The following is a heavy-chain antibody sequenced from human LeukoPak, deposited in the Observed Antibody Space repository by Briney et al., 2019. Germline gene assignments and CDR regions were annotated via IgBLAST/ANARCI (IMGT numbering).Heavy chain of an antibody. CDR1: GYTFTSYD. J-gene: IGHJ6*03. CDR3: ARRIAAAGTLYYYYYMDV. V-gene: IGHV1-8*01. Sequence: ASVKVSCKASGYTFTSYDINWVRQATGQGLEWMGWMNPNSGNTGYAQKFQGRVTMTRNTSISTAYMELSSLRSEDTAVYYCARRIAAAGTLYYYYYMDVWGKGTTVTVSS. CDR2: MNPNSGNT. D-gene: IGHD6-13*01.